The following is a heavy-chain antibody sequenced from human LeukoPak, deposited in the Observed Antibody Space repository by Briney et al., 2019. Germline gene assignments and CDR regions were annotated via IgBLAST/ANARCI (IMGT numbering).Heavy chain of an antibody. Sequence: ASVKVSCKASGGTFSSYAISWVRQAPGQGLEWMGGIIPIFGTANYAQKFQGRVTITTDESTSTAYMELSSLRSEDTAVYYCARDRGDSSGYYYGDFDYWGQGTLVTVSS. D-gene: IGHD3-22*01. CDR2: IIPIFGTA. V-gene: IGHV1-69*05. CDR1: GGTFSSYA. CDR3: ARDRGDSSGYYYGDFDY. J-gene: IGHJ4*02.